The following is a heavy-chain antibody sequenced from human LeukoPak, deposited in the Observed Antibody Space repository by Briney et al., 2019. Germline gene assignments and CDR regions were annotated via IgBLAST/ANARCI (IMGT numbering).Heavy chain of an antibody. D-gene: IGHD3-3*01. J-gene: IGHJ4*02. Sequence: PGGSLRLSCAASGFTFSSYAMHWVRQAPGKGLEWVAVISYDGSNKYYADSVKGRFTISRDNSKNTLYLQMNSLRAEDTAVYYCAKVAGGVTPSEFDYWGQGTLVTVSS. CDR1: GFTFSSYA. CDR3: AKVAGGVTPSEFDY. V-gene: IGHV3-30*04. CDR2: ISYDGSNK.